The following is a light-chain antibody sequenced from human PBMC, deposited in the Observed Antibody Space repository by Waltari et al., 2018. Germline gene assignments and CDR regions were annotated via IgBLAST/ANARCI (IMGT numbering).Light chain of an antibody. CDR1: SLRSYY. V-gene: IGLV3-19*01. J-gene: IGLJ2*01. CDR2: GKN. Sequence: SSELTQDSALSVALGQKVRITCQGESLRSYYASWYQQRPGQAPVLVIYGKNNRPSGIPDRFSGSSSGNTASLTIPGAQAEDEADYYCNSRDSSGVVFGGGTQLTVL. CDR3: NSRDSSGVV.